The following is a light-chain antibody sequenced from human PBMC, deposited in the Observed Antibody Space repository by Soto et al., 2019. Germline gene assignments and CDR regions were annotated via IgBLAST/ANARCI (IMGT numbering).Light chain of an antibody. V-gene: IGKV4-1*01. CDR3: QQYYSTPLT. CDR1: QDFFYSSNNKNY. J-gene: IGKJ4*01. Sequence: DIVRTQSLASLDVSMGERAAIHCKSSQDFFYSSNNKNYLAWYQQKPGQPPKLLIYGASTRESGVPDRFSGSGSGTDFTLTISSLQAEDVAVYYCQQYYSTPLTFGGGTKVDIK. CDR2: GAS.